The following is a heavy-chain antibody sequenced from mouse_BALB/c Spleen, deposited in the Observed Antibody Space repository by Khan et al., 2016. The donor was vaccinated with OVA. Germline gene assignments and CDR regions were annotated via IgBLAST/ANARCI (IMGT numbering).Heavy chain of an antibody. CDR3: ARGNFPFIY. Sequence: EVQLQESGPSLVKPSQTLSLTCSVTGDSITNGYSNWIRKFPGNELEYMGYISYSGTTYYNPSLKSRISITRHTSKNQYHLQLNSVTTEDTATYYCARGNFPFIYWGQGTLVTVSA. D-gene: IGHD1-1*01. CDR1: GDSITNGY. CDR2: ISYSGTT. V-gene: IGHV3-8*02. J-gene: IGHJ3*01.